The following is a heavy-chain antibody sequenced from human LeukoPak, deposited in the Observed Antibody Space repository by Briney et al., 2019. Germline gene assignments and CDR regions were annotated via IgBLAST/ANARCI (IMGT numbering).Heavy chain of an antibody. J-gene: IGHJ4*02. Sequence: GGSLRLSCAASGFTFSNAWKRWVRQAPGKGLEWVGHIKTKTDGGTTDYAAPVKGRFTISRDDSKNTLYLQMNSLKTEDTAVYYCTTDVDNWNYADEYWGQGTLVTVSS. CDR3: TTDVDNWNYADEY. V-gene: IGHV3-15*01. CDR1: GFTFSNAW. CDR2: IKTKTDGGTT. D-gene: IGHD1-7*01.